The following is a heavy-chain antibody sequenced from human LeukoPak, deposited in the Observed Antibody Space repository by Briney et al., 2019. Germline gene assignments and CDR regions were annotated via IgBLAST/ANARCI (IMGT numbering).Heavy chain of an antibody. Sequence: GSLRLSCAASGFTFSSYAMHWVRQAPGKGLEWVAVISYDGSNKYYADSVKGRFTISRDNSKNTLYLQMNSLRAEDTAVYYCARDGNHFIVATIGGYFDYWGQGTLVTVSS. D-gene: IGHD5-12*01. CDR3: ARDGNHFIVATIGGYFDY. CDR1: GFTFSSYA. V-gene: IGHV3-30-3*01. J-gene: IGHJ4*02. CDR2: ISYDGSNK.